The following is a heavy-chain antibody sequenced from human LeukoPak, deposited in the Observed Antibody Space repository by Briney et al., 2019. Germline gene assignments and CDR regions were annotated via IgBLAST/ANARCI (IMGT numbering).Heavy chain of an antibody. J-gene: IGHJ6*02. V-gene: IGHV3-21*01. Sequence: GGSLRLSCAASGFTFSSYSMNWVRQAPGKGLEWVSSISSSSSYIYYADSVKGRFTISRDNAKNSLYLRMNSLRAEDTAVYYCARAIRGSYYYGMDVWGQGTTVTVSS. D-gene: IGHD3-16*01. CDR1: GFTFSSYS. CDR2: ISSSSSYI. CDR3: ARAIRGSYYYGMDV.